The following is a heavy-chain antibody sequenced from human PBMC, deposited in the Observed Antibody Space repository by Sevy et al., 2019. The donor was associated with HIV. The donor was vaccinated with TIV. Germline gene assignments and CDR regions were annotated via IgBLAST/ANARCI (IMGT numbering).Heavy chain of an antibody. D-gene: IGHD3-10*01. J-gene: IGHJ4*02. CDR2: IIPIFGTA. CDR3: ATPGWLLTSMVRGVIIDPKFDY. CDR1: GGTFSSYA. Sequence: ASVKVSCKASGGTFSSYAISWVRQAPGQGLEWMGGIIPIFGTANYAQKFQGRVTITADESTSTAYMELSSLRSEDTAVYYCATPGWLLTSMVRGVIIDPKFDYWGQGTLVTVSS. V-gene: IGHV1-69*13.